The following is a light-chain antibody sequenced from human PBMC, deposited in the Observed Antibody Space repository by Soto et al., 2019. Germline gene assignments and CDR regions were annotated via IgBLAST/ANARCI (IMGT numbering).Light chain of an antibody. CDR3: QVWDISRDHVV. CDR2: DNS. Sequence: SYELTQPPSVSVAPGQTARITCGENSIGSESVHWYQQKPGQAPMLVVYDNSDRPSGIPERFSGSDSGNTATLTITRVEAGDAADYYCQVWDISRDHVVFGGGTKLTVL. V-gene: IGLV3-21*02. CDR1: SIGSES. J-gene: IGLJ2*01.